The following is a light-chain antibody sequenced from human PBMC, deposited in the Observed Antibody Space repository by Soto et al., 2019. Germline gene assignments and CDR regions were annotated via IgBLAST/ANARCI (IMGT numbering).Light chain of an antibody. CDR1: QSVSSSY. J-gene: IGKJ4*01. CDR3: QQYGSSPSLT. Sequence: EIVLTQSPGTLSLSPGERATLSCRASQSVSSSYLGWYQQKPGQAPRLLIYGASSRATGITARFSGSGSGTDFTLPISRLEPADFAVYYCQQYGSSPSLTFGGGTKVEIK. CDR2: GAS. V-gene: IGKV3-20*01.